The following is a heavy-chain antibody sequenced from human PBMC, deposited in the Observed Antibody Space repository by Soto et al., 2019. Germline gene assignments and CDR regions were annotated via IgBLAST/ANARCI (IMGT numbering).Heavy chain of an antibody. D-gene: IGHD3-22*01. V-gene: IGHV3-21*01. CDR1: GFTFSSYS. Sequence: EVQLVESGGGLVKPGGSLRLSCAASGFTFSSYSMHWVRQAPGKGLEWVSSISSSSSYIYYADSVKGRFTISRDNAKNSLYLQMNSLRAEDTAVYYCARDTEVVVITNDAFHIWGQGTMVTVSS. CDR3: ARDTEVVVITNDAFHI. J-gene: IGHJ3*02. CDR2: ISSSSSYI.